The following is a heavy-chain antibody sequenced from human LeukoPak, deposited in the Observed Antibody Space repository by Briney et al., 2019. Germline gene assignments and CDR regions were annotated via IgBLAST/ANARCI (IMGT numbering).Heavy chain of an antibody. Sequence: PGGSLRLSCAASGFTFSSYEMNWVRQAPGKGLEWVSYISSSGSTIYYADSVKGRFTISRDNAKNSLYLQMNSLRAEDTAVYYCARGDPYSSGFGDYWGQGTLVTVSS. J-gene: IGHJ4*02. D-gene: IGHD6-19*01. V-gene: IGHV3-48*03. CDR1: GFTFSSYE. CDR3: ARGDPYSSGFGDY. CDR2: ISSSGSTI.